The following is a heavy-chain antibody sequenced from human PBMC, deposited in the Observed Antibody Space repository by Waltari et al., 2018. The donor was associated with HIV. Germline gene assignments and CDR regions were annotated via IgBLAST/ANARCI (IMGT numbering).Heavy chain of an antibody. V-gene: IGHV1-69*08. CDR1: GGTFPSYS. CDR2: VIPMSGTA. CDR3: ASARETMGVDFDF. D-gene: IGHD3-10*01. Sequence: QVQLVQSGAEVMTPGSSVKVSCKASGGTFPSYSIHWVRQAPGHGLEWMGRVIPMSGTAMKAQKFQARVTISADKSTTTAYMELTSLRTEDTAVYYCASARETMGVDFDFWGQGTLVTVSS. J-gene: IGHJ4*02.